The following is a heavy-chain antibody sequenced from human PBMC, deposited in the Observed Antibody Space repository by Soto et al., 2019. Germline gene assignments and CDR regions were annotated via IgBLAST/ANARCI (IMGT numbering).Heavy chain of an antibody. CDR1: GGSFSGYY. Sequence: SETLSLTCAVYGGSFSGYYWSWIRQPPGKGLEWIGEINHSGSTNYNPSLKSRVTISVDTSKNQFSLKLSSVTAADTAVYYCAKAPDIVVVPAAPEGVDYFDYWGQGTLVTVSS. V-gene: IGHV4-34*01. J-gene: IGHJ4*02. D-gene: IGHD2-2*01. CDR3: AKAPDIVVVPAAPEGVDYFDY. CDR2: INHSGST.